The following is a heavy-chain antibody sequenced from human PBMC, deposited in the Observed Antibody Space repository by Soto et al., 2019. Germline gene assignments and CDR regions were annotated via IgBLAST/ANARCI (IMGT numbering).Heavy chain of an antibody. CDR2: ISSDGSTY. V-gene: IGHV3-30-3*01. J-gene: IGHJ3*02. CDR1: GFTFSSYA. Sequence: QVLLVESGGGVVQPGRSLRLSCAASGFTFSSYAMHWVRQAPGKGLDWVAVISSDGSTYYHADSVKGRFTISRDNSKSTLYLQMNSLRVEDTAVYSCAKCVGRGGYNSDAFDIWSQGTTVTVSS. CDR3: AKCVGRGGYNSDAFDI. D-gene: IGHD5-12*01.